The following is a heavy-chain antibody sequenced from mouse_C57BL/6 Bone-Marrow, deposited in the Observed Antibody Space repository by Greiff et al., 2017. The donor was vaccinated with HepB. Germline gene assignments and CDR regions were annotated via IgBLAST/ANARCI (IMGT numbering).Heavy chain of an antibody. CDR3: TPIYYGFAY. D-gene: IGHD2-1*01. V-gene: IGHV14-4*01. CDR1: GFNIKDDY. J-gene: IGHJ3*01. CDR2: IDPENGDT. Sequence: QLQQSGAELVRPGASVKLSCTASGFNIKDDYMHWVKQRPEQGLEWIGWIDPENGDTEYASKFQGKATITADTSSNTAYLQLSSLTSEDTAVYYCTPIYYGFAYWGQGTLVTVSA.